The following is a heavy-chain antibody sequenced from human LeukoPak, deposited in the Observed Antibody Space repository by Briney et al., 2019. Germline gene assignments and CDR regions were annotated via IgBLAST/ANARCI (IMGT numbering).Heavy chain of an antibody. CDR3: ARSWVVTPGYFDY. CDR2: IYHSGST. D-gene: IGHD4-23*01. CDR1: GYSISSGYY. V-gene: IGHV4-38-2*02. J-gene: IGHJ4*02. Sequence: SETLSLTCTVSGYSISSGYYWGWIRQPPGKGLEWIGSIYHSGSTYYNPSLKSRVTISVDTSKNQFSLKLSSVTAADTAVYYCARSWVVTPGYFDYWGQGTLVTVSS.